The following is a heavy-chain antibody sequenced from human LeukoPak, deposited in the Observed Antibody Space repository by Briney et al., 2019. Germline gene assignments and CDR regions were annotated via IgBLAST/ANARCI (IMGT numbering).Heavy chain of an antibody. CDR3: ARLSTVNKYFDY. CDR2: IFYTGTT. V-gene: IGHV4-39*07. Sequence: SETLSLTCTVSGGSISSSSYYWGWIRQPPGKGLEWIGSIFYTGTTFYIPSLNSRLTISVDTSKNQFSLRLTSVTAADTDVYYCARLSTVNKYFDYWGQGTLVTVSS. J-gene: IGHJ4*02. CDR1: GGSISSSSYY. D-gene: IGHD4-17*01.